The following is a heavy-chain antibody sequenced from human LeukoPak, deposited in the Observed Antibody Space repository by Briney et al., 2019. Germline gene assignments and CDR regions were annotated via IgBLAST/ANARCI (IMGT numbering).Heavy chain of an antibody. CDR1: GSTFSSYA. V-gene: IGHV3-23*01. D-gene: IGHD3-22*01. J-gene: IGHJ4*02. Sequence: GGSLRLSCAASGSTFSSYAMSWVRQAPGKGLEWVSAISGSGGSTYYADSVKGRFTISRDNSKNTLYLQMNSLRAEDTAVYYCAKKYAYYYDSSGYPKTPEFDYWGQGTLVTVSS. CDR2: ISGSGGST. CDR3: AKKYAYYYDSSGYPKTPEFDY.